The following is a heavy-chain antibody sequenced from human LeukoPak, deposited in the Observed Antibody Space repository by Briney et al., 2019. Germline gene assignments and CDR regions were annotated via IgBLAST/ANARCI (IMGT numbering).Heavy chain of an antibody. J-gene: IGHJ4*02. D-gene: IGHD3-9*01. CDR1: GFPFSSYA. CDR3: AKFYDILTGYFDY. V-gene: IGHV3-23*01. CDR2: ISGGNGNTYYA. Sequence: GGSLRLSCAASGFPFSSYAMSWVRQSPGKGLEWVSAISGGNGNTYYAYYADSVRGRFTNSRDSSKNTLYLQMNSLRAEDTAVYYCAKFYDILTGYFDYWGQGALVTVFS.